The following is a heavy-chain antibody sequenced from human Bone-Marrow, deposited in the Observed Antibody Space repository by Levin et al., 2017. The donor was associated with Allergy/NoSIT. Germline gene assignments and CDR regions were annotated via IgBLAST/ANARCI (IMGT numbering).Heavy chain of an antibody. CDR3: ARGAGSHPWAVFDY. D-gene: IGHD1-26*01. CDR1: EFTFSRYP. CDR2: MSNDGNFK. Sequence: SCAASEFTFSRYPMHWVRQAPGKGLEWLAVMSNDGNFKSYADSVKGRFTISRDNSKDTLYLQMNSLRPEDTAVYYCARGAGSHPWAVFDYWGQGALVTVSS. V-gene: IGHV3-30*04. J-gene: IGHJ4*02.